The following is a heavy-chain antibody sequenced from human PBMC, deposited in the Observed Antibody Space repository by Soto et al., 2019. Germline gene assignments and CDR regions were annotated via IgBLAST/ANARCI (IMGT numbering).Heavy chain of an antibody. Sequence: CVRQTPGKGLEWIAHITTSGSDINYADSVKGRFTISRDNSKSSVFLQMNSLRVEDTAIYYCVREGIRDGITGSADRGQRTQVTVSP. CDR3: VREGIRDGITGSAD. D-gene: IGHD1-20*01. J-gene: IGHJ1*01. V-gene: IGHV3-48*03. CDR2: ITTSGSDI.